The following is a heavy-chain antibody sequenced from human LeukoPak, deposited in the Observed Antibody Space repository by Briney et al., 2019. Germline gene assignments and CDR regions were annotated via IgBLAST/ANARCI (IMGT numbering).Heavy chain of an antibody. Sequence: SVKVSFKASGGTLSSYAISWVRQAPGQALEWMGRIIPILGIANYAQKFQGRVMITADKSTSTAYMELSSLRSEDTAVYYCARSSKVESFDYWGQGTLVTVSS. CDR3: ARSSKVESFDY. CDR2: IIPILGIA. V-gene: IGHV1-69*04. CDR1: GGTLSSYA. D-gene: IGHD3-3*01. J-gene: IGHJ4*02.